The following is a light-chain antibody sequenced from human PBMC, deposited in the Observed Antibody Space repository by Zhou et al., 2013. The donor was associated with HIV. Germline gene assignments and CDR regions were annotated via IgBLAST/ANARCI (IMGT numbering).Light chain of an antibody. CDR3: QQFNSYPRT. CDR2: AAS. V-gene: IGKV1-8*01. Sequence: AIRITQSPSSLSASTGDRVTITCRASQNISSYLAWYQQKPGKAPNLLIYAASTLQSGVPSRFSGSGSGTDFTLTISCLQPEDFATYYCQQFNSYPRTFGQGTKLEIK. J-gene: IGKJ2*01. CDR1: QNISSY.